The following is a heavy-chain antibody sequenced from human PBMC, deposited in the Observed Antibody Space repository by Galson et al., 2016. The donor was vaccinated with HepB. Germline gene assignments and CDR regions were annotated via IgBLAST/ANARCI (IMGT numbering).Heavy chain of an antibody. D-gene: IGHD1-14*01. J-gene: IGHJ5*02. CDR3: AKNREGGP. Sequence: SLRLSCAASGFTFSSYWLYWVRQAPGKGLVWVARLNGDGSITEYADSVNGRFTTPRDNSKNTLYLQMTSLRAEDTAVYYCAKNREGGPWGQGTLVTVSS. CDR1: GFTFSSYW. V-gene: IGHV3-74*03. CDR2: LNGDGSIT.